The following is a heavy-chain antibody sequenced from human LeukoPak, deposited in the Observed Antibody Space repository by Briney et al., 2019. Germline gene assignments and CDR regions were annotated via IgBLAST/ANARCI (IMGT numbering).Heavy chain of an antibody. J-gene: IGHJ4*02. Sequence: GGSLRLSCAASGCTFSIYAVSWVRQAPGKGLEWVSAISGSGGGTYYADSVKGRFTISRDNSKTALYLQMNSLRAEDTAVYYYAKGSVYGDFDYWGQGTLVLVSS. CDR1: GCTFSIYA. CDR3: AKGSVYGDFDY. CDR2: ISGSGGGT. V-gene: IGHV3-23*01. D-gene: IGHD4-17*01.